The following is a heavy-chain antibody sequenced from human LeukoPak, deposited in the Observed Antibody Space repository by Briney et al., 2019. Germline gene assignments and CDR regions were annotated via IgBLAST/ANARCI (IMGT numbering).Heavy chain of an antibody. CDR3: AKDLLAAAGGPLDY. CDR1: GFTFSSYA. CDR2: ISGSGGST. V-gene: IGHV3-23*01. Sequence: GGSLRLSCAASGFTFSSYARSWVRQAPGKGLEWVSLISGSGGSTYYADSVKGRFTISRDNSKNTLYLQMNSLRAEDTAVYYCAKDLLAAAGGPLDYWGQGTLVTVSS. D-gene: IGHD6-13*01. J-gene: IGHJ4*02.